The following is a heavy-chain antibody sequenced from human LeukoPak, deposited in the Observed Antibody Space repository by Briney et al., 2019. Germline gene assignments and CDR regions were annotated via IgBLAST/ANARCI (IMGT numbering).Heavy chain of an antibody. CDR1: GFNFSSHW. V-gene: IGHV3-74*03. CDR2: LRSSGNGT. J-gene: IGHJ4*02. D-gene: IGHD1-14*01. Sequence: PGGSLRLSCAASGFNFSSHWMHWVRQAPGKGLVWVSRLRSSGNGTTYADSVKGRFTISRDNAKNSPYLQMNSLRAEDTAVYYCARGGNLENWGGGTLVTVSS. CDR3: ARGGNLEN.